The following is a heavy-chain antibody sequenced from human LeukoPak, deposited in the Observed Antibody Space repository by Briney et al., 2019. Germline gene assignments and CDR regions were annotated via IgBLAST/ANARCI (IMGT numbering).Heavy chain of an antibody. CDR2: ISGSVGIT. V-gene: IGHV3-23*01. D-gene: IGHD3-3*01. J-gene: IGHJ6*02. Sequence: PGGSLRLSCAASGFTFSSYAMSWVRQAPGKGLEWVSAISGSVGITNYAHSVQGRFTISTDNSKNTLYLQMNSLRAEDTAVYYCAKPDYDFWSGYYTRPYYGMDVWGQGTTVTVSS. CDR3: AKPDYDFWSGYYTRPYYGMDV. CDR1: GFTFSSYA.